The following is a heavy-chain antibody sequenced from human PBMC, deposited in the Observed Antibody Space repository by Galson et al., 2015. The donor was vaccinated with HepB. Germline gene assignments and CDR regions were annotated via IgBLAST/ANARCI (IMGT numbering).Heavy chain of an antibody. CDR1: GFTFSSYS. D-gene: IGHD2-2*02. CDR3: ARGNGCSSTSCYTLDY. J-gene: IGHJ4*02. V-gene: IGHV3-21*01. Sequence: SLRLSCAASGFTFSSYSMNWVRQAPGKGLEWVSSISSSSSYIYYADSVKGRFTISRDNAKNSLYLQMSSLRAEDTAVYYCARGNGCSSTSCYTLDYWGQGTLVTVSS. CDR2: ISSSSSYI.